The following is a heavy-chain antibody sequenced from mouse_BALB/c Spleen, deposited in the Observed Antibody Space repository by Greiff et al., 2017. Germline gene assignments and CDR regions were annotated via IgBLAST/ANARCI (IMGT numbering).Heavy chain of an antibody. CDR3: AKPPTGEGASWFAD. Sequence: VQLQQSGPGLVQPSQSLSITCTVSGFSLTSYGVHWVRQSPGKGLEWLGVIWSGGSTDYNAAFISRLSISKVNSKSQVFFKMNSLQANDTAKYYCAKPPTGEGASWFADWGQGTLVTVSA. J-gene: IGHJ3*01. CDR1: GFSLTSYG. CDR2: IWSGGST. V-gene: IGHV2-2*02.